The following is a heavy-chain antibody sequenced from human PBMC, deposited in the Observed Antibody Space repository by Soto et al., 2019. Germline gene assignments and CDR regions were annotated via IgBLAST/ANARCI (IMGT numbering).Heavy chain of an antibody. V-gene: IGHV5-10-1*03. Sequence: EVQLVQSGAEVKKPGESLRISCKGSGYSFTSYWISWVRQMPGKGLEWMGRIDPSDSYTKYSPSFQGHVTMSADKSISTAYLQWSSLKASDTAMYYCARLRYDYGDYLWLDPWGQGTLVTVSS. CDR1: GYSFTSYW. D-gene: IGHD4-17*01. J-gene: IGHJ5*02. CDR3: ARLRYDYGDYLWLDP. CDR2: IDPSDSYT.